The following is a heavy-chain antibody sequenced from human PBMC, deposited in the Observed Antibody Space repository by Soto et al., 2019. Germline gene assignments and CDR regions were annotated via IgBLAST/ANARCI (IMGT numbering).Heavy chain of an antibody. CDR2: INAGNGNT. V-gene: IGHV1-3*01. Sequence: ASVKVSCKASGYTLTNYAMHWVRQAPGQRLEWMGWINAGNGNTKYSQKFQGRVTITRDTSASTAYMELSSLRYEDTAVYYCARGGYCSGGNCYKRLDYWGQGTLVTVSS. D-gene: IGHD2-15*01. J-gene: IGHJ4*02. CDR3: ARGGYCSGGNCYKRLDY. CDR1: GYTLTNYA.